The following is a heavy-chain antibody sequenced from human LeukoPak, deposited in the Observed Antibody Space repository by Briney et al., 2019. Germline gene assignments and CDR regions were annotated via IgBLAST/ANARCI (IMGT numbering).Heavy chain of an antibody. CDR3: ARANYYGSGGYGFDP. V-gene: IGHV4-38-2*01. CDR1: GYSISSGYY. D-gene: IGHD3-10*01. Sequence: PSETLSLTCAVSGYSISSGYYWGWIRQPPGKGLEWIGSIYHSGSTYYNPSPKSRVTISVDTSKNQFSLKLSSVTAADTAVYYCARANYYGSGGYGFDPWGQGTLVTVSS. J-gene: IGHJ5*02. CDR2: IYHSGST.